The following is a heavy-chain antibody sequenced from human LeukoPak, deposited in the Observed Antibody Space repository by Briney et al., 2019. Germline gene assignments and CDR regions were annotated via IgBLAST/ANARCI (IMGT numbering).Heavy chain of an antibody. J-gene: IGHJ6*02. V-gene: IGHV3-7*03. CDR2: INGDGSDR. CDR1: GFTFTNFW. Sequence: GGSLRLSCAASGFTFTNFWMSLVRQAPGKGLEWVANINGDGSDRYYMDSLKGRFTISRDNAKNSLYLQMNSLRVEDTAIYYCAIAYGLDVWGQGTTVTVSS. CDR3: AIAYGLDV.